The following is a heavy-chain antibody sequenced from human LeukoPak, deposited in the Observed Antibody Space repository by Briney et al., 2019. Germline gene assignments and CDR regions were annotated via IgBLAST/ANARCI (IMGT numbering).Heavy chain of an antibody. J-gene: IGHJ4*02. CDR3: ARDREDLWFGESRYYFDY. V-gene: IGHV3-20*04. D-gene: IGHD3-10*01. CDR2: INWNGGST. Sequence: GGSLRLSCAASGFPFDDYGMNWVRQVPGKGLEWVSGINWNGGSTGYADSVKGRFTISRDNAKNSLYLQMNSLRAEDTALYYCARDREDLWFGESRYYFDYWGQGTLVTVSS. CDR1: GFPFDDYG.